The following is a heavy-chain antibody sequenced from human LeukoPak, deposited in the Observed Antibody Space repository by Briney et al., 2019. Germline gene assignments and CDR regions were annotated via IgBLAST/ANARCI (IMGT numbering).Heavy chain of an antibody. V-gene: IGHV4-34*01. CDR2: INHSGST. CDR3: ARVHYGSGSWIDY. D-gene: IGHD3-10*01. CDR1: GGSFSGYY. J-gene: IGHJ4*02. Sequence: SETLSLTCAVYGGSFSGYYWSWIRQPPGKGLEWIGEINHSGSTNYNPSLKSRVTISVDTSKNQFSLKLSSVTAADTAVYYCARVHYGSGSWIDYWGQGTLVTVSS.